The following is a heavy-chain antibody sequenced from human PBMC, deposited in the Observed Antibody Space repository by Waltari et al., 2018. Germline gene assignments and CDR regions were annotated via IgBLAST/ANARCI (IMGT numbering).Heavy chain of an antibody. CDR1: GGTFSSYA. CDR3: ASAYYDFWSGYILDY. V-gene: IGHV1-69*04. Sequence: QVQLVQSGAEVKKPGSSVKVSYKASGGTFSSYAISWVRQAPGQGLEWMGGIIPILGIANYAQKFQGRVTITADESTSTAYMELSSLRSEDTAVYYCASAYYDFWSGYILDYWGQGTLVTVSS. D-gene: IGHD3-3*01. J-gene: IGHJ4*02. CDR2: IIPILGIA.